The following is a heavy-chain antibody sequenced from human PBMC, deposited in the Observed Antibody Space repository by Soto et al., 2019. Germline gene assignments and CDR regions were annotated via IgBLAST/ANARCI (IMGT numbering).Heavy chain of an antibody. V-gene: IGHV3-9*01. CDR1: GFTLDDYA. D-gene: IGHD6-19*01. J-gene: IGHJ4*02. Sequence: EVQLVESGGGLVQPGRSLRLSCAASGFTLDDYAMHWVRQAPGKGLEWVSGISWNSGSIGYADSVKGRFTISRDNAKNSLYLQMNSLRAEDTALYYCAKDRPAAIAVAGHFDYWGQGTLVTVSS. CDR2: ISWNSGSI. CDR3: AKDRPAAIAVAGHFDY.